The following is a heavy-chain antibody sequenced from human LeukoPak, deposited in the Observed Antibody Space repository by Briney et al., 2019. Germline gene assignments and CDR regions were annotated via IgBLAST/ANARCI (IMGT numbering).Heavy chain of an antibody. D-gene: IGHD1-26*01. V-gene: IGHV3-74*01. Sequence: GGSLRLSCAASGFTFSAYWMHWVRQGPGKGLLWVSHITGDGSNTNYADSVKGRFTISRDNAKNTLYLQLNSLRPEDSAVYYCARSGDGDFDSWGQGTLVTVSS. J-gene: IGHJ4*02. CDR2: ITGDGSNT. CDR1: GFTFSAYW. CDR3: ARSGDGDFDS.